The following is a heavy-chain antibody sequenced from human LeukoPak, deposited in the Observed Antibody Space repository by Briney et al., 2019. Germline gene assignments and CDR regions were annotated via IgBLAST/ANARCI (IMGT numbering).Heavy chain of an antibody. V-gene: IGHV3-48*04. D-gene: IGHD2-15*01. CDR3: ARDAAGGSGGSSTDY. J-gene: IGHJ4*02. CDR1: GFTFSSYS. Sequence: GGSLRLSCAASGFTFSSYSMNWVRQAPGKGLEWVSYIRSSSGTIYYADSVKGRFTISRDNAKNSLYLQMNSLRAEDTAVYYCARDAAGGSGGSSTDYWGQGTLVTVSS. CDR2: IRSSSGTI.